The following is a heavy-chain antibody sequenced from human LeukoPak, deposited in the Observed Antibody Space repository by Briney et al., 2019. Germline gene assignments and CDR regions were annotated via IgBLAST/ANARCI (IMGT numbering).Heavy chain of an antibody. Sequence: SETLSLTCTVSGGSISNYYWNWIRQPPGKGLEWIGYIYYSGSTNYNPSLKSRVTISVDTSRNQFSLKLSSVTAADTAVYYCASAWDPLDYWGQGTLVTVSS. J-gene: IGHJ4*02. CDR3: ASAWDPLDY. CDR2: IYYSGST. CDR1: GGSISNYY. V-gene: IGHV4-59*01. D-gene: IGHD1-26*01.